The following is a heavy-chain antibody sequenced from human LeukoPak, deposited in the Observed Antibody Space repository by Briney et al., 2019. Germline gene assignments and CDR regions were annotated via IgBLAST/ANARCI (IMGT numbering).Heavy chain of an antibody. CDR1: GYTFTSYG. Sequence: ASVKVSCKASGYTFTSYGISWVRQAPGQGLEWMGWINPNGGGTLYAQRFQGRVTMTRDTSISTAYMELRRLRSDDTAVYYCARDRARNGFDYWGQGTLVTVSS. V-gene: IGHV1-2*02. CDR2: INPNGGGT. CDR3: ARDRARNGFDY. J-gene: IGHJ4*02. D-gene: IGHD1-14*01.